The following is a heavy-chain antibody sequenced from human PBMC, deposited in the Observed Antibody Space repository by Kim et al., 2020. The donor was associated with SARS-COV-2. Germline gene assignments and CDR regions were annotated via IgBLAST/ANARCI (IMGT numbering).Heavy chain of an antibody. D-gene: IGHD6-13*01. Sequence: SETLSLTCIVSGGSISSSSYYWGRIRQPPGKGLEWIGSIYYSGSTYYNPSLKSRVTISVDTSKNHFSLKLGSVTAADTAVYYCARQGGNSWRTINYYYYYMDVWGKGTTVTVSS. V-gene: IGHV4-39*01. CDR2: IYYSGST. CDR3: ARQGGNSWRTINYYYYYMDV. CDR1: GGSISSSSYY. J-gene: IGHJ6*03.